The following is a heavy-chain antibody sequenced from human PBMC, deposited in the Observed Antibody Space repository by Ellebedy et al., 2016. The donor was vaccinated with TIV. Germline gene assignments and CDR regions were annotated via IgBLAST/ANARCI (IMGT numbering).Heavy chain of an antibody. D-gene: IGHD5-24*01. CDR1: GASISSDF. CDR2: IYSSGTT. V-gene: IGHV4-59*01. CDR3: ARKDGDG. Sequence: SETLSLTCTVSGASISSDFWTWIRQPPGKGLEWIGYIYSSGTTKYNPSLRDRVTMSVDTSKNQFSLRLNSVTAADTAVYYCARKDGDGWGQGTLVTVSS. J-gene: IGHJ4*02.